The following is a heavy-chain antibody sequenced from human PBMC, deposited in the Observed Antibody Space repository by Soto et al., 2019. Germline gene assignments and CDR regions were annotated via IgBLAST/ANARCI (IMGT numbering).Heavy chain of an antibody. CDR2: INPSGGST. CDR1: GYTFTSYY. V-gene: IGHV1-46*01. J-gene: IGHJ6*02. Sequence: ASVKVSCKASGYTFTSYYMHWVRQAPGQGLEWMGIINPSGGSTSYAQKFQGRVTMTRDTSTSTVYMELSSLRSEDTAVYYCARDKRTKDYYYYGMDVWGQGTTVTVSS. CDR3: ARDKRTKDYYYYGMDV.